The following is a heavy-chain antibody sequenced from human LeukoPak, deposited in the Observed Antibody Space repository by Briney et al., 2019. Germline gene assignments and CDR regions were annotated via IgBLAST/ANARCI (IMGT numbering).Heavy chain of an antibody. CDR2: FDPEDGET. D-gene: IGHD3-22*01. Sequence: ASVKVSCKVSGYTLTELSMHWVRQAPGKGLEWMGGFDPEDGETIYAQKFQGRVTMTEDTSTDTAYMELSSLRSEDTAVYYCATVHDSSGYYDAFDIWGQGTMVTVSS. CDR1: GYTLTELS. J-gene: IGHJ3*02. V-gene: IGHV1-24*01. CDR3: ATVHDSSGYYDAFDI.